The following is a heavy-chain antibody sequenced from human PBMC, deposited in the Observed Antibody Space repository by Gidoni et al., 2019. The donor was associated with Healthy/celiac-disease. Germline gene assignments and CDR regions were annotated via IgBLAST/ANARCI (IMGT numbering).Heavy chain of an antibody. CDR3: AKDQWELLGY. Sequence: QVQLVESGGGVVQPGGSLRLSWAASGFTFSSYGMHWVRQAPGKGLEWVAFIRYDGSNKYYADSVKGRFTISRDNSKNTLYLQMNSLRAEDTAVYYCAKDQWELLGYWGQGTLVTVSS. CDR1: GFTFSSYG. J-gene: IGHJ4*02. V-gene: IGHV3-30*02. CDR2: IRYDGSNK. D-gene: IGHD1-26*01.